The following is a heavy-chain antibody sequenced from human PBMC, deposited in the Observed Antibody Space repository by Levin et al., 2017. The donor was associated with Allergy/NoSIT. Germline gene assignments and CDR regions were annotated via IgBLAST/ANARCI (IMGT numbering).Heavy chain of an antibody. Sequence: SQTLSLTCAVYGGSFSSFSWSWIRQSPTKVPEWIGEIIQSGSTNYHPSLKRRVTISLDTSKNQFSLRLSSLTAAGPAVYYCARGLRATRNRRVYGLDVWGQGTTVAVSS. D-gene: IGHD1-1*01. J-gene: IGHJ6*02. CDR1: GGSFSSFS. CDR2: IIQSGST. V-gene: IGHV4-34*12. CDR3: ARGLRATRNRRVYGLDV.